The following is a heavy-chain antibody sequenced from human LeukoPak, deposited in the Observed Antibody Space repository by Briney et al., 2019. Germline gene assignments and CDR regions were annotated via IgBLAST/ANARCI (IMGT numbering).Heavy chain of an antibody. V-gene: IGHV3-21*01. CDR3: ARALDPRGAFDI. CDR1: GFTFSSYS. Sequence: PGGSLRLSCAASGFTFSSYSMNWVRQAPGKGLEWVSSISSSSSSYIYYADSVKGRFTISRDNAKNSLYLQMNSLRAEDTAVYYCARALDPRGAFDIWGQGTMVTVSS. CDR2: ISSSSSSYI. J-gene: IGHJ3*02.